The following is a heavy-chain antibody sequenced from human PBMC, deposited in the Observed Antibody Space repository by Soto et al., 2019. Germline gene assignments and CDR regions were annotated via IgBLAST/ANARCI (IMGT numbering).Heavy chain of an antibody. D-gene: IGHD2-21*02. V-gene: IGHV3-21*01. Sequence: PGGSLRLSCAVSGFTFSNYCIHWVRQAPGKGLEWVSSIRSGRDTFYADSVKGRFSISRDDATSSVSLQMNSLRGEDTAVYFCAREETAWPLAYGLDVWGQGTTVTVS. CDR2: IRSGRDT. J-gene: IGHJ6*02. CDR1: GFTFSNYC. CDR3: AREETAWPLAYGLDV.